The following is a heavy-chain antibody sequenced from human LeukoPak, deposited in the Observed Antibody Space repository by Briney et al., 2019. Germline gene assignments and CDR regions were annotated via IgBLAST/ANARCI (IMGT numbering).Heavy chain of an antibody. D-gene: IGHD6-19*01. CDR1: GFTFSRYG. J-gene: IGHJ4*02. CDR3: AKAGEGSGWYLGYFEF. V-gene: IGHV3-23*01. CDR2: ISTSGGST. Sequence: GGYVRLSCAASGFTFSRYGINWVRQAPGKGLEWVSFISTSGGSTYYADSVKGRFTISRDNSKNTVYLQMNSLRAEDTAVYYCAKAGEGSGWYLGYFEFWGQGTLVTVSS.